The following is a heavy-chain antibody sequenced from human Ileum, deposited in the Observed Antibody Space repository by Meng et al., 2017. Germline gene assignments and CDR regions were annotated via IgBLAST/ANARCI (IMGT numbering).Heavy chain of an antibody. CDR3: VRHGGKYFDS. CDR2: IYLAGSP. V-gene: IGHV4-4*02. CDR1: GGSISSSFY. Sequence: QLQWTEPAPGLVGPSGLLSPPCPVSGGSISSSFYWSWLPQSPGKGLEWIGQIYLAGSPNYNPSLESRVTISVDKSKNQFSLRLTSVTAADTAIFYCVRHGGKYFDSWGQGTLVTVSS. D-gene: IGHD2-15*01. J-gene: IGHJ4*02.